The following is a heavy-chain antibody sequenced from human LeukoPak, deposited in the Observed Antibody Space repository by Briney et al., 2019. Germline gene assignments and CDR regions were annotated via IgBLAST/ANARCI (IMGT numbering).Heavy chain of an antibody. CDR2: ISGSGGST. CDR3: AKTPLRRVTMIVVVIFDY. CDR1: GFTFSSYA. V-gene: IGHV3-23*01. Sequence: GGSLRLSCAASGFTFSSYAMSWVRQAPGKGLEWVSAISGSGGSTYYADSVKGRFTISRDNSKNTLYLQMNSLRAEDTAVYYCAKTPLRRVTMIVVVIFDYWGQGTPVTVSS. J-gene: IGHJ4*02. D-gene: IGHD3-22*01.